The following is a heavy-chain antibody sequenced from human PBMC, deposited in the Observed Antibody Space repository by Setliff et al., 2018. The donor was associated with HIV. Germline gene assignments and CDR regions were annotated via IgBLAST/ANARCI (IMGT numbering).Heavy chain of an antibody. CDR1: GYTFTSYG. V-gene: IGHV1-18*01. CDR2: ISAYNGNT. D-gene: IGHD3-3*01. CDR3: ARDLANFWSGYYWGGAFDI. J-gene: IGHJ3*02. Sequence: RASVKVSCKASGYTFTSYGISWVRQAPGQGLEWMGWISAYNGNTNQAQKFQGRVTMTTDTSTSTAYMELRSLRSDDTAVYYCARDLANFWSGYYWGGAFDIWGQGTMVTVSS.